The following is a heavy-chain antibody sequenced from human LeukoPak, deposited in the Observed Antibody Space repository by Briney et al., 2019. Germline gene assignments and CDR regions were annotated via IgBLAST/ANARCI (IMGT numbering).Heavy chain of an antibody. V-gene: IGHV3-21*06. CDR1: GFSFSSYS. J-gene: IGHJ4*02. D-gene: IGHD2-15*01. Sequence: GGSLRLSCEASGFSFSSYSMDWVRQAPGKGLEWVASIISGSRYLYYGDSVKGRFTVSRDNTKNSLHLQMNSLRVDDTAVYYCARPSGCYAFDSWGQGTLVTVSS. CDR2: IISGSRYL. CDR3: ARPSGCYAFDS.